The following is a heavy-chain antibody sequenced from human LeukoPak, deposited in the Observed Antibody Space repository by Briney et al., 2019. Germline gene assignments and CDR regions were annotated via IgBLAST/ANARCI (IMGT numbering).Heavy chain of an antibody. CDR2: IKQGGSET. D-gene: IGHD6-19*01. V-gene: IGHV3-7*01. J-gene: IGHJ4*02. CDR3: ARQRGSGCLDY. Sequence: GGSLRLSCAASRFTLSNYWMSWVRQAPGKGLEWVANIKQGGSETYYVDSVKGRFTISRDNAKNSLSLQMNSLRAEDTAVYYCARQRGSGCLDYWGQGTLVTVSS. CDR1: RFTLSNYW.